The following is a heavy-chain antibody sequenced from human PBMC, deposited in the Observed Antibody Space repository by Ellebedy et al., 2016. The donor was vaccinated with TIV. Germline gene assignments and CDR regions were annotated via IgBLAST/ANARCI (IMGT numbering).Heavy chain of an antibody. V-gene: IGHV3-23*01. Sequence: GGSLRLSCTASGLTFSSYAMNWVRQAPGKGLEWVSAMSGSGGSTYYADSVKGRFTISRDNSKNTVYLQMNSLRAEDTALYYCARDPTARSTVTGLGDYWGQGTLVTVSS. CDR1: GLTFSSYA. J-gene: IGHJ4*02. CDR2: MSGSGGST. D-gene: IGHD4-17*01. CDR3: ARDPTARSTVTGLGDY.